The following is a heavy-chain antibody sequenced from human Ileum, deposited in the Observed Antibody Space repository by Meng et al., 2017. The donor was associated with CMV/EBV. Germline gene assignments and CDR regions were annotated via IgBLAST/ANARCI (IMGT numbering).Heavy chain of an antibody. V-gene: IGHV3-30*02. CDR2: IRSDGSDE. D-gene: IGHD3-3*01. J-gene: IGHJ4*02. CDR3: AKDKGFRYLEWSSV. CDR1: GFTFSTSG. Sequence: GESLKISCAASGFTFSTSGMHWVRQAPGKGLEWVALIRSDGSDEYYGDSVKGRFTISRDNSKNTLLLQMNSLRAEDTAVYYCAKDKGFRYLEWSSVRGQGTLVTVSS.